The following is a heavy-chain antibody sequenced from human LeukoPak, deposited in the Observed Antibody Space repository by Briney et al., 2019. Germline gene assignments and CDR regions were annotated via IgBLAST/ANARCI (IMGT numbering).Heavy chain of an antibody. J-gene: IGHJ5*02. CDR1: GGSLRNYY. CDR2: INHSGST. D-gene: IGHD3-10*01. V-gene: IGHV4-34*01. CDR3: ARGPASGSDFAWFDP. Sequence: PSETLSLTCAVYGGSLRNYYWSWIRQPPGKGLEWIGEINHSGSTKFNPPLKSRVTILVDMSRSQFSLQLNSVTAADTAVYYCARGPASGSDFAWFDPWGQGTLVTVSS.